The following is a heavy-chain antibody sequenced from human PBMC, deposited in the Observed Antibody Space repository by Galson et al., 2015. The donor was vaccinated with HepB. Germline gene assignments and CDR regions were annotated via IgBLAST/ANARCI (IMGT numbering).Heavy chain of an antibody. Sequence: SLRLSCAASGFTFSSYAMSWVRQAPGKGLEWVSAISGSGGSTYYADSVKGRFTISRDNSKNTLYLQMNSLRAEDTAVYYCAKDLNDFWSGYYFDAFDIWGQGTMVTVSS. D-gene: IGHD3-3*01. V-gene: IGHV3-23*01. J-gene: IGHJ3*02. CDR2: ISGSGGST. CDR3: AKDLNDFWSGYYFDAFDI. CDR1: GFTFSSYA.